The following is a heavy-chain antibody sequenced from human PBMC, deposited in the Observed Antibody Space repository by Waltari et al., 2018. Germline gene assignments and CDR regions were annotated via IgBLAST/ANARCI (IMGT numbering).Heavy chain of an antibody. Sequence: EILVVESGGGLVQPGGSLRLSCAASGFPFSSYSMTWVRQAPGKGLEWVSYISATCSSIYYADSVKGRFTISRDNAQNSLYLQMNSLRAEDTALYYCARLGVSHFDYWGQGTLVTVSS. CDR1: GFPFSSYS. V-gene: IGHV3-48*04. J-gene: IGHJ4*02. CDR2: ISATCSSI. CDR3: ARLGVSHFDY. D-gene: IGHD1-26*01.